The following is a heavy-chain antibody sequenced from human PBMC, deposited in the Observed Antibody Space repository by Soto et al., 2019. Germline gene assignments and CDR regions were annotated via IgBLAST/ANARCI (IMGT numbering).Heavy chain of an antibody. Sequence: GGSLRLSCAASGFIFSSYAVSWVRQAPGEGLEWVSAISGSGGSTYYADSVKGRFTISRDNSKNTLYLQMNSLRAEDTAVYYCAKDSNFWSGYYSGWGQGTLVTVSS. CDR1: GFIFSSYA. J-gene: IGHJ4*02. D-gene: IGHD3-3*01. V-gene: IGHV3-23*01. CDR3: AKDSNFWSGYYSG. CDR2: ISGSGGST.